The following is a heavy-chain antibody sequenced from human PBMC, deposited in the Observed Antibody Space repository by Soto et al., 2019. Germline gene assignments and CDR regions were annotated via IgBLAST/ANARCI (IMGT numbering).Heavy chain of an antibody. CDR1: GYSISSNYY. Sequence: SETLSLTCVVSGYSISSNYYWGWIRQPPGKGLEWIGSIYQSGSTYYNPSLKSRVTISVDTSKNQFSLKLSSVTAADTAVYYCARDRNPSSGYYYFDYWGLGTLVIVSS. CDR3: ARDRNPSSGYYYFDY. CDR2: IYQSGST. J-gene: IGHJ4*02. D-gene: IGHD3-22*01. V-gene: IGHV4-38-2*02.